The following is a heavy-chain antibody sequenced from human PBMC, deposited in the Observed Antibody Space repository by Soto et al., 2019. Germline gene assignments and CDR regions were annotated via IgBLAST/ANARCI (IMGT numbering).Heavy chain of an antibody. CDR2: IRSKANSYAT. CDR1: GGTCIGSA. D-gene: IGHD3-22*01. J-gene: IGHJ4*02. CDR3: AKNPGYYYDSTGYHFDY. Sequence: VGSLRLSCAASGGTCIGSAMRWVRQASGKGLEWVGRIRSKANSYATYYADSVKGRFTISRDNSKNTLYLQMNSLRAEDTAVYYCAKNPGYYYDSTGYHFDYWGQGTLVTVSS. V-gene: IGHV3-73*01.